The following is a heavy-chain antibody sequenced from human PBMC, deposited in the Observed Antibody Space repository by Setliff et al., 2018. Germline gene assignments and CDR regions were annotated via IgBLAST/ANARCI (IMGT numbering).Heavy chain of an antibody. V-gene: IGHV4-59*11. Sequence: SETLSLTCTVSGGSISSHYWSWIRQPPGKGLEWIGSIYYSGSTNYNPSLKSRVTISVDTSKNQVSLKLSSVTAADTAVYYCARDSAPSYYYDSSGYPFDPWGQGTLVTVSS. CDR3: ARDSAPSYYYDSSGYPFDP. CDR2: IYYSGST. J-gene: IGHJ5*02. D-gene: IGHD3-22*01. CDR1: GGSISSHY.